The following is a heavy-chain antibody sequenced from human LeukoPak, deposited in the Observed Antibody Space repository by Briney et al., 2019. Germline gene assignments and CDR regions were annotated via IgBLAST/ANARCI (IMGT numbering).Heavy chain of an antibody. CDR3: VGMGDTTWYDY. J-gene: IGHJ4*02. Sequence: ASVKVSCKTSGYTFSTFFIHWVRQAPGQGFEWMGLVNPSGGSTSYTQKFRGRFTMTRDTSTSTAYMELSSLTSDDTAIYYCVGMGDTTWYDYWGQGTLVTVSS. CDR1: GYTFSTFF. CDR2: VNPSGGST. V-gene: IGHV1-46*01. D-gene: IGHD3-16*01.